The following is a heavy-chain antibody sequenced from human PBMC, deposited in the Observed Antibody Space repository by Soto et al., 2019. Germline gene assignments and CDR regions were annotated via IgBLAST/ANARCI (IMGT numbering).Heavy chain of an antibody. J-gene: IGHJ4*02. V-gene: IGHV1-69*19. D-gene: IGHD3-10*01. Sequence: QVQLVQSGAEMKKPGSSVKVSCQSSGGTFNTYAMNWVRQAPGQGPEWMGDISTMFGAANYAAKFQSRVTITADQSTGTSYMQLSSLTSEDTALYFCAREVQVHTPDFVYWGQGTLVTVSS. CDR3: AREVQVHTPDFVY. CDR2: ISTMFGAA. CDR1: GGTFNTYA.